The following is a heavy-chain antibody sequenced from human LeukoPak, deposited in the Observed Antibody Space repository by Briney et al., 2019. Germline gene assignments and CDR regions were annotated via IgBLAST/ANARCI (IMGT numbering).Heavy chain of an antibody. V-gene: IGHV4-59*12. Sequence: SETLSLTCTVSGGSISSYYWSWIRQPPGKGLEWIGYIYYSGSTNYNPSLKSRVTISVDTSKNQFSLKLSSVTAADTAVYYCARGRMGYSYGVWGQGTLVTVSS. D-gene: IGHD5-18*01. CDR2: IYYSGST. J-gene: IGHJ4*02. CDR1: GGSISSYY. CDR3: ARGRMGYSYGV.